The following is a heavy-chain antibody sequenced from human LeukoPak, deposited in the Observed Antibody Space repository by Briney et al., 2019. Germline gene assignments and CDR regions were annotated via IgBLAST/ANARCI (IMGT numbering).Heavy chain of an antibody. D-gene: IGHD3-22*01. V-gene: IGHV3-53*01. Sequence: GGSLRLSCAASGFTFSSNYMSWVRQAPGKGLEWVSVIYSGGSTYYADSVKGRFTISRDNSKNTLYLQMNSLRAEDTTVYYCARALPEASGYYISYYYYGMDVWGQGTTVTVSS. J-gene: IGHJ6*02. CDR2: IYSGGST. CDR3: ARALPEASGYYISYYYYGMDV. CDR1: GFTFSSNY.